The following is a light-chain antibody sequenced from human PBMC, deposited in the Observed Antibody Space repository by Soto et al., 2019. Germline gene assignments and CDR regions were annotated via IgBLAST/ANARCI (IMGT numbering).Light chain of an antibody. V-gene: IGLV2-23*01. J-gene: IGLJ1*01. Sequence: QSALTQPASVSGSPGQSITISCTGTSSDVGSYNHVSWYQQHPGKAPKLLVYEGSKRPSGVSNRFSGSKSGNTASLTISGHQAEDEADYYYFAYAGSPEVFGTGTKVTVL. CDR3: FAYAGSPEV. CDR1: SSDVGSYNH. CDR2: EGS.